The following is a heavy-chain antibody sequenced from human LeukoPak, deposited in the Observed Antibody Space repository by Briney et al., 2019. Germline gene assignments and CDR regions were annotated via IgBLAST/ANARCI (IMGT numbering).Heavy chain of an antibody. J-gene: IGHJ4*02. CDR2: IYYSGST. CDR3: ARDRGDGYDYFWDY. D-gene: IGHD5-12*01. CDR1: GGSISSYY. V-gene: IGHV4-59*01. Sequence: SQTLSLTCTVSGGSISSYYWSWIRQPPGKGLEWIGYIYYSGSTNYNPSLKSRVTISVDTSKNQFSLKLSSVTAADTAVYYCARDRGDGYDYFWDYWGQGTLVTVSS.